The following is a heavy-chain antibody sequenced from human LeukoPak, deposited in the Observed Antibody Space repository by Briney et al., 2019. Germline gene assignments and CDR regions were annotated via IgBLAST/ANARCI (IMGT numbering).Heavy chain of an antibody. CDR2: ISGSGGST. CDR1: GFTFSSYA. D-gene: IGHD1-26*01. V-gene: IGHV3-23*01. CDR3: AMGGLLRGAFDI. Sequence: GGSLRLSCAASGFTFSSYAMSWVRQAPGKGLEWVSAISGSGGSTYYADSVEGRFTISRDNSKNTLYLQMNSLRAEDTAVYYCAMGGLLRGAFDIWGQGTMVTVSS. J-gene: IGHJ3*02.